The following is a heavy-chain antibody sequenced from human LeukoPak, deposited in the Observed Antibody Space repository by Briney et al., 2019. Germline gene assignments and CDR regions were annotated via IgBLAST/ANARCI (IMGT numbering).Heavy chain of an antibody. J-gene: IGHJ3*02. Sequence: ASVKLSCKTSGHTFTSYGITWVRQAPGQGLEWIGWISAYNGKTDYARKLQERVTMTTDTSTSTAYMELRSLRSDDTAVYFCARDSARGYSYGYNAFDIWGQGTMVTVSS. CDR3: ARDSARGYSYGYNAFDI. CDR2: ISAYNGKT. V-gene: IGHV1-18*01. CDR1: GHTFTSYG. D-gene: IGHD5-18*01.